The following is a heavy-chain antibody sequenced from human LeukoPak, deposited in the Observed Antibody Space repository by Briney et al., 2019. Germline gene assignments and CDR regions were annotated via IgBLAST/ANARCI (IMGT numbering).Heavy chain of an antibody. V-gene: IGHV4-34*01. Sequence: SETLSLTCAVYGGSFSGYYWSWIRQPPGKGLEWIGEINHSGSTNYNPSLKSRVTISVDTSKNQFSLKLSSVTAADTAVYYCARGIEIFGVVTSTEFDYRGQGTLVTVPS. CDR1: GGSFSGYY. CDR2: INHSGST. CDR3: ARGIEIFGVVTSTEFDY. D-gene: IGHD3-3*01. J-gene: IGHJ4*02.